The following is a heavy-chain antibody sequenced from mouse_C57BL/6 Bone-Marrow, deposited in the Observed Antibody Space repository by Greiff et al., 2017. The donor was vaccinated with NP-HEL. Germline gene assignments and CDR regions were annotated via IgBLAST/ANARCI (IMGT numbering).Heavy chain of an antibody. CDR1: GYSITSDYA. V-gene: IGHV3-2*02. CDR2: ISYSGST. CDR3: AREGLRGYAMDY. D-gene: IGHD2-4*01. Sequence: VQLQQSGPGLVKPSQSLSLTCTVTGYSITSDYAWNWIRQFPGNKLEWMGYISYSGSTSYNPSLKSRISITRDTSKNQFFLQLNSVTTEDTATYYCAREGLRGYAMDYWGQGTSVTVSS. J-gene: IGHJ4*01.